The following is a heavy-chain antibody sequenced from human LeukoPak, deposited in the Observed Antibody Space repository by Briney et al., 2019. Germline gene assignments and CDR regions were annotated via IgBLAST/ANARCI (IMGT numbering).Heavy chain of an antibody. CDR1: GFTFSNAW. CDR3: ARDRSYCSGGSCYPPHYGMDV. CDR2: ISSSSSYI. V-gene: IGHV3-21*01. J-gene: IGHJ6*04. D-gene: IGHD2-15*01. Sequence: GGSLRLSCAASGFTFSNAWMSWVRQAPGKGLEWVSSISSSSSYIYYADSVKGRFTISRDNAKNSLYLQMNSLRAEDTAVYYCARDRSYCSGGSCYPPHYGMDVWGKGTTVTVSS.